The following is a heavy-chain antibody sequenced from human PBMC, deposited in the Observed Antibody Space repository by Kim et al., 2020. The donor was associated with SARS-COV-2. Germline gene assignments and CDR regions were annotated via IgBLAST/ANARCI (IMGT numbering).Heavy chain of an antibody. CDR1: GGSFSGYY. Sequence: SETLSLTCAVYGGSFSGYYWSWIRQPPGKGLEWIGEINHSGSTNYNPSLKSRVTISVDTSKNQFSLKLSSVTAADTAVYYCARGPNWAYWGQGTLVTVSS. J-gene: IGHJ4*02. D-gene: IGHD7-27*01. CDR2: INHSGST. CDR3: ARGPNWAY. V-gene: IGHV4-34*01.